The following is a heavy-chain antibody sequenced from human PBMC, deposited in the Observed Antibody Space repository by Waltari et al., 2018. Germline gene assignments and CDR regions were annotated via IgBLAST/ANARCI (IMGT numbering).Heavy chain of an antibody. J-gene: IGHJ3*02. CDR3: TRDSPSWI. CDR2: INSEGSDT. CDR1: GFTFSSFW. V-gene: IGHV3-74*01. Sequence: EGQLVESGGGLVQPGGSLKLACAASGFTFSSFWMHWVRQVPGQGLVLVSRINSEGSDTSYADSVRGRFTVSRDNAKNMAYLQMNSLRAEDTAIYYCTRDSPSWIWGQGTMVSVSS.